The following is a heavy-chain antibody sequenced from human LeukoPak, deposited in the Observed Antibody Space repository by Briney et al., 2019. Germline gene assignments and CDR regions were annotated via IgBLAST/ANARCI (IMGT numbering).Heavy chain of an antibody. CDR2: INWNAGST. V-gene: IGHV3-20*04. CDR3: ARLEAYHFDY. J-gene: IGHJ4*02. CDR1: GFTFDDYS. Sequence: GGSLRLSCAASGFTFDDYSMSWVRQAPGKGLEWVSGINWNAGSTGYADSVKGRFTISRDNAKNSLYLQMNSLRAEDTALYYCARLEAYHFDYWGQGTLVTVSS.